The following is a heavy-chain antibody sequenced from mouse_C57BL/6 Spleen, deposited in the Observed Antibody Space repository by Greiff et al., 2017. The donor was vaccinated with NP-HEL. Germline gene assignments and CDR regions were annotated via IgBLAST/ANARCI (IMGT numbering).Heavy chain of an antibody. CDR1: GYAFSSSW. Sequence: QVQLQQSGPELVKPGASVKISCKASGYAFSSSWMNWVKQRPGKGLEWIGRIYPGDGDTNCNGKFKGKATLTADKSSSTAYMQLSSLTSEDSAVYFCARSYDLYAMDCWGQGTSVTVSS. D-gene: IGHD2-3*01. CDR3: ARSYDLYAMDC. V-gene: IGHV1-82*01. J-gene: IGHJ4*01. CDR2: IYPGDGDT.